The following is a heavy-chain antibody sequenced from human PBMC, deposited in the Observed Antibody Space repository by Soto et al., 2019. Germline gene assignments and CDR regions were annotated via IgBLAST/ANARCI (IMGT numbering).Heavy chain of an antibody. V-gene: IGHV1-18*01. CDR2: ISAYNGNT. CDR1: GYTFTSYG. Sequence: GASVKVSCKASGYTFTSYGISWVRQAPGQGLEWMGWISAYNGNTNYAQKLQGRVTMTTDTSTSTAYMELRSLRSDDTAVYYCARDSGKYYYYYYGMDVWGQGTTVTVSS. D-gene: IGHD3-10*01. J-gene: IGHJ6*02. CDR3: ARDSGKYYYYYYGMDV.